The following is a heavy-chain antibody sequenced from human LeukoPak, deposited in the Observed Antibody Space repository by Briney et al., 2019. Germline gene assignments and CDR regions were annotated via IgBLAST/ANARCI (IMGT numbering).Heavy chain of an antibody. CDR1: GYDFTGYY. J-gene: IGHJ4*02. V-gene: IGHV1-2*02. Sequence: GASVKVSCKASGYDFTGYYMHWVRQAPGQGLEWMGWINPNSGGTKYAQKFQGRVTMTRDTSISTAYMELSRLRSDDTAVYYCARDSGWYSSGKDWGQGTLVTVSS. CDR3: ARDSGWYSSGKD. CDR2: INPNSGGT. D-gene: IGHD6-19*01.